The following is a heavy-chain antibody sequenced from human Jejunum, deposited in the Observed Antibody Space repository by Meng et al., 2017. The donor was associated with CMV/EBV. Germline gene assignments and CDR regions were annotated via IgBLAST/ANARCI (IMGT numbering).Heavy chain of an antibody. D-gene: IGHD1-26*01. V-gene: IGHV1-18*01. CDR1: GYTLTNYG. Sequence: QDQLWQAVGEVKKPGASLKFSCKACGYTLTNYGITWLRQAPGQGLEWMGWISAYNGNTNYAQTLQGRVTMTTDTSTSTAYMELRSLRSDDTAVYYCARVEVGITSGDYWGQGTLVTVSS. CDR3: ARVEVGITSGDY. CDR2: ISAYNGNT. J-gene: IGHJ4*02.